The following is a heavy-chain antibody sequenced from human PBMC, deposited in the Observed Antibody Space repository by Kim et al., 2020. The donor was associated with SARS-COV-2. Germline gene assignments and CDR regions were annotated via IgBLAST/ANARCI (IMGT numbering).Heavy chain of an antibody. CDR2: MYYSGST. J-gene: IGHJ6*04. CDR1: GGSISSYY. V-gene: IGHV4-59*01. Sequence: SETLSLTCTVSGGSISSYYWSWIRQPPGKGLECIGYMYYSGSTNYNPSLKSRVTISEDTSKNQFSLKLSSLTAADTAVYYCARVGCSSTSCPDAVDVWGKGTTVTVSS. CDR3: ARVGCSSTSCPDAVDV. D-gene: IGHD2-2*01.